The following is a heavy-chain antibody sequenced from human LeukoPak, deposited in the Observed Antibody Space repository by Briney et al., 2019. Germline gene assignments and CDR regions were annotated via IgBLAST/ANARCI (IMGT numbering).Heavy chain of an antibody. CDR1: GGSISSSSYY. CDR2: IYYSGST. D-gene: IGHD6-19*01. Sequence: SETLSLTCTVSGGSISSSSYYWGWIRQSPGKGLEWIGSIYYSGSTYYNPSLKSRVTISVDTSKNQFSLKLSSVTAADTAVYYCARHYSSGWSDYWGQGTLVTVSS. CDR3: ARHYSSGWSDY. V-gene: IGHV4-39*01. J-gene: IGHJ4*02.